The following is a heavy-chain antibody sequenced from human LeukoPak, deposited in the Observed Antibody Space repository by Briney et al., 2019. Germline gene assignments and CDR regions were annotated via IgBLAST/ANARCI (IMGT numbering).Heavy chain of an antibody. Sequence: PGRSLRLSYAASGFIFDDYAMHWVRQVPGKGLEWVSGISWNSGTIGYADSVKGRFTISRDNAKNSLYLQMNSLRAEDTALYYCTRTRRYSTSNWFDPWGQGTLVTVSS. J-gene: IGHJ5*02. D-gene: IGHD2-2*01. CDR1: GFIFDDYA. V-gene: IGHV3-9*01. CDR2: ISWNSGTI. CDR3: TRTRRYSTSNWFDP.